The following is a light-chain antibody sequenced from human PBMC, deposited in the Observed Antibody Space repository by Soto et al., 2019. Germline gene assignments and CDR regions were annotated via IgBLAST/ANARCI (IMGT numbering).Light chain of an antibody. J-gene: IGKJ1*01. Sequence: EIELTQSPGTLSLSPGESATLSCRASQSVNSAYLAWYQVRLGQAPRLLVFGATTRASGIPDRFSGSGSGTDFTLSISRLGSEDFAVYYCQQYDTSPWTFGQGTKVEI. CDR3: QQYDTSPWT. CDR2: GAT. CDR1: QSVNSAY. V-gene: IGKV3-20*01.